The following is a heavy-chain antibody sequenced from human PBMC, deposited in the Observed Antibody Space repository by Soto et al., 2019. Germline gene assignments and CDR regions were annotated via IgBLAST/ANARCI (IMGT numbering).Heavy chain of an antibody. CDR3: ARNYCSGGSCYWFDY. CDR2: IYYSGST. CDR1: GGSISSYY. J-gene: IGHJ4*02. V-gene: IGHV4-59*08. D-gene: IGHD2-15*01. Sequence: PSETLSLTCTVSGGSISSYYWSWIRQPPGKGLEWIGYIYYSGSTNYNPSLKSRVTISVDTSKNQFSLKLSSVTAADTAVYYCARNYCSGGSCYWFDYWGQGTLVTVPS.